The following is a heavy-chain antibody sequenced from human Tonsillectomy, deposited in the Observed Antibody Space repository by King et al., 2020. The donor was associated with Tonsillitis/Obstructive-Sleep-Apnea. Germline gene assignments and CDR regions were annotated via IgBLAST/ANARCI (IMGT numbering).Heavy chain of an antibody. J-gene: IGHJ6*04. CDR1: GYSFANYW. V-gene: IGHV5-51*03. D-gene: IGHD2-15*01. CDR2: IYPEDSDS. CDR3: AGFQSPPYSYRGMDV. Sequence: VQLVESGAEVKKPGESLRISCKGSGYSFANYWIGWVRQMPGKGLEWMGIIYPEDSDSRYSPSFRGQVTISADKSITTAYLQWSGLKASDTAMYYCAGFQSPPYSYRGMDVWGEGTTVTVSS.